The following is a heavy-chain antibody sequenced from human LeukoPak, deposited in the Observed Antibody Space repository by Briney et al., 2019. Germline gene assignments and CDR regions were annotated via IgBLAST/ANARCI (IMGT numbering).Heavy chain of an antibody. V-gene: IGHV3-7*01. CDR3: ARKNGLDY. J-gene: IGHJ4*02. Sequence: GGSLRLSCAASGFTFSSYEMNWVRQAPGKGLEWVANIKQDGSEKYYVDSVKGRFTISRDNAKNSLYLQMNSLRAEDTAVYYCARKNGLDYWGQGNLVTVSS. CDR1: GFTFSSYE. CDR2: IKQDGSEK.